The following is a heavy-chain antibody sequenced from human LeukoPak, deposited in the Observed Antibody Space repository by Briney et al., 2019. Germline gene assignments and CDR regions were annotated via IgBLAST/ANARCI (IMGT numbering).Heavy chain of an antibody. D-gene: IGHD6-13*01. J-gene: IGHJ3*02. V-gene: IGHV4-59*10. CDR2: IYTSGST. CDR3: ARVIAAAGKTGNGAFDI. Sequence: SETLSLTCAVYGGSFSSYYWSWIRQPPGKGLEWIGRIYTSGSTNYNPSLKSRVTMSVDTSKNQFSLKLSSVTAADTAVYYCARVIAAAGKTGNGAFDIWGQGTMVTVSS. CDR1: GGSFSSYY.